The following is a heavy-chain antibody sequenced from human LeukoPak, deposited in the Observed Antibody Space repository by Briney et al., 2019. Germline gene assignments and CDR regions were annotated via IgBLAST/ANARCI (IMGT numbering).Heavy chain of an antibody. CDR3: ARRRGSYSFDY. D-gene: IGHD1-26*01. CDR1: GFTFSNYW. CDR2: IKQDGNEK. V-gene: IGHV3-7*01. J-gene: IGHJ4*02. Sequence: GGSLRLSCAASGFTFSNYWMSWVRQAPGMGLEWLANIKQDGNEKYYVDSVKGRFAISRDNAKNSLYLQMNSLRAEDTAVYYCARRRGSYSFDYWGQGILVTVSS.